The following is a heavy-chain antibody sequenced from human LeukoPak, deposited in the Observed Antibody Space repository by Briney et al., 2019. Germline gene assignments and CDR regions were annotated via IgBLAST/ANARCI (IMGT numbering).Heavy chain of an antibody. CDR3: ATGHDSSGCYDY. V-gene: IGHV1-24*01. J-gene: IGHJ4*02. Sequence: GASVKVSCKVSGYTLTELSMHWVRQAPGKGLEWVGGFDPEDGETIYAQKFQGRVTMTEDTSTDTAYMELSSLRSEDTAVYYCATGHDSSGCYDYWGQGTLVTVSS. D-gene: IGHD6-19*01. CDR1: GYTLTELS. CDR2: FDPEDGET.